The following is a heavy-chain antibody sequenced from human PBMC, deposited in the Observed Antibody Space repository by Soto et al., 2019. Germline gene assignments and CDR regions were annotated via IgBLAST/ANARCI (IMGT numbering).Heavy chain of an antibody. Sequence: KFQGRVTITRDTSASTAYMELSSLRSEDTAVYYCARDASSSSAGIQLWYYWGQGTLVTVSS. D-gene: IGHD5-18*01. J-gene: IGHJ4*02. CDR3: ARDASSSSAGIQLWYY. V-gene: IGHV1-3*01.